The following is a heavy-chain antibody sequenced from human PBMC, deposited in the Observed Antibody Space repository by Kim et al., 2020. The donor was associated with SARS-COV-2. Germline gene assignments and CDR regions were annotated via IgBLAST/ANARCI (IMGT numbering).Heavy chain of an antibody. Sequence: AYSVKGRFTISRDNTKNTLYLQLGYLGTDDPAVYYCAEDRSGDYLTDFDYWGQGTLVTVSS. J-gene: IGHJ4*02. CDR3: AEDRSGDYLTDFDY. V-gene: IGHV3-23*01. D-gene: IGHD4-17*01.